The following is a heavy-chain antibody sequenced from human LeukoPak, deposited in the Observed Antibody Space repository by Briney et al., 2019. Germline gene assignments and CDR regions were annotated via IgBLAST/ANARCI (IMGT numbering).Heavy chain of an antibody. D-gene: IGHD3-10*01. Sequence: SSVTVSCLASGYTFTHYYMHWVRQPPGQGREWMGWINPNSDGTNYAEKVQCRVTMTRDTSISIVYMELSRLRSDDTAVYYCARDWFGEYRYYFDYWGQGTLVTVSS. J-gene: IGHJ4*02. CDR1: GYTFTHYY. V-gene: IGHV1-2*02. CDR3: ARDWFGEYRYYFDY. CDR2: INPNSDGT.